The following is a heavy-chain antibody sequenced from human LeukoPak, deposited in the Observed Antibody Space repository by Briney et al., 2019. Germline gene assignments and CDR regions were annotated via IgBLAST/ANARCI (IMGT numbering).Heavy chain of an antibody. CDR3: ARGLYSYGHFDY. V-gene: IGHV1-2*02. CDR2: INPNSGGT. Sequence: GASVKVSCKASGYTFTGYYMHWVRQAPGQGLEWMGWINPNSGGTNYAQKFQGRVTMTRDTSISTAYMELSRLRSDDTAVYHYARGLYSYGHFDYWGQGTLVTVSS. J-gene: IGHJ4*02. CDR1: GYTFTGYY. D-gene: IGHD5-18*01.